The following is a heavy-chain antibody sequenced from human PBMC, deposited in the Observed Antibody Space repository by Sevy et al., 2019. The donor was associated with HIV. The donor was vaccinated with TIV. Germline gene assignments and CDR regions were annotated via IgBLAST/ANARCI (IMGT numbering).Heavy chain of an antibody. CDR3: VRFVVRGVTPQGFDN. CDR2: ILYSGSA. J-gene: IGHJ4*02. CDR1: GGSAQNADHY. D-gene: IGHD3-10*01. V-gene: IGHV4-61*08. Sequence: SETLSLTCTVSGGSAQNADHYWSWIRQSPGKGLEWIANILYSGSANYNPSLESRVTISVDTLKNQFYLRLTTVTAADTAVYYCVRFVVRGVTPQGFDNWGQGTLVTVSS.